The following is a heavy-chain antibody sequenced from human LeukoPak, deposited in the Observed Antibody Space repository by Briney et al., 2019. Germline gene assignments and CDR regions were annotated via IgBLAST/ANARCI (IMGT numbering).Heavy chain of an antibody. V-gene: IGHV3-15*01. J-gene: IGHJ4*02. CDR1: GFTFNSAG. Sequence: GGSLRLSCAASGFTFNSAGMSWVRQAPGKGLEWVGRIKGKTAAGAPDYVASVKGRFTISRDDSKNTLFLQMNSLKTEDTAVYYCITADYDFWSGFYSLNHYFDYWGQGTLVTVSS. CDR3: ITADYDFWSGFYSLNHYFDY. D-gene: IGHD3-3*01. CDR2: IKGKTAAGAP.